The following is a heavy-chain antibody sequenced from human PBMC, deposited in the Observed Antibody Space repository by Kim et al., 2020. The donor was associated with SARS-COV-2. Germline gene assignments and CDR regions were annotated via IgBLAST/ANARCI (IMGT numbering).Heavy chain of an antibody. CDR3: ARTYCTNGVCYVAFDY. J-gene: IGHJ4*02. V-gene: IGHV4-34*01. D-gene: IGHD2-8*01. Sequence: LKSRVTISVDTSKNQFSLKLSSVTAADTAVYYCARTYCTNGVCYVAFDYWGQGTLVTVSS.